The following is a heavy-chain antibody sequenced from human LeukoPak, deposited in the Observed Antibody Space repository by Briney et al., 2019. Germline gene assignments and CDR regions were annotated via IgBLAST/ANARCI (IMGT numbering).Heavy chain of an antibody. D-gene: IGHD6-19*01. Sequence: SETLSLTCAVSGGSISSGGYSWSWIRQPPGKGLEWIGYIYHSGSTYYNPSLKSRVTISVDRSKNQFSLKLSSVTAADTAVYCCARAPSKSSRYFDYWGQGTLVTVSS. V-gene: IGHV4-30-2*01. CDR1: GGSISSGGYS. J-gene: IGHJ4*02. CDR2: IYHSGST. CDR3: ARAPSKSSRYFDY.